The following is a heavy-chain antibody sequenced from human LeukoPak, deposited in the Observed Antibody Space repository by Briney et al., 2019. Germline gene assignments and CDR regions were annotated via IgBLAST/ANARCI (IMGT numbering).Heavy chain of an antibody. CDR1: GFTFSSYA. J-gene: IGHJ6*02. Sequence: GGSLRHSCAASGFTFSSYAMHWVRQAPGKGLEWVAVISYDGSNKYYADSVKGRFTISRDNSENTLYLQMNSLRAEYTAVYYCARDRSSSWLWTYYYYGMDVWGQGTTVTVSS. D-gene: IGHD6-13*01. V-gene: IGHV3-30-3*01. CDR2: ISYDGSNK. CDR3: ARDRSSSWLWTYYYYGMDV.